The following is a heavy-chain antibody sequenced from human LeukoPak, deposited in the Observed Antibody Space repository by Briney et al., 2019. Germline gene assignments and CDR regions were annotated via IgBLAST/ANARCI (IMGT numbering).Heavy chain of an antibody. Sequence: PGGSLRLSCAVSGFTVNEKHMTWVRQAPGKGLEWVSLIYVNGSPYYADSVKGRFAISRDNSKNTVYLQMNSLKGEDTAVYYCATSISDGTYYFDHWGQGTLVTVSS. CDR3: ATSISDGTYYFDH. J-gene: IGHJ4*02. D-gene: IGHD1-14*01. V-gene: IGHV3-66*01. CDR1: GFTVNEKH. CDR2: IYVNGSP.